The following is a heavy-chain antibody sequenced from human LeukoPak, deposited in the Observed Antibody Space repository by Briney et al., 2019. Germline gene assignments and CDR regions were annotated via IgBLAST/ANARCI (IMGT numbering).Heavy chain of an antibody. D-gene: IGHD5-24*01. CDR3: ARGRGWDGYNCGTINDAFDI. Sequence: GGSLRLSCAASGFTVSSNYMSWVRQPPGKGLERVSVIYSGGSTYYADSVKVRFTISRDNSKNTLYLQMNSLRAEDTAVYYCARGRGWDGYNCGTINDAFDIWGQGTMVTVSS. CDR2: IYSGGST. CDR1: GFTVSSNY. V-gene: IGHV3-53*01. J-gene: IGHJ3*02.